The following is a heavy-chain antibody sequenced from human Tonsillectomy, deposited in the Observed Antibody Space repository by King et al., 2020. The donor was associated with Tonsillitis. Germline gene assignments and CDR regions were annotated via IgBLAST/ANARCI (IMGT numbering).Heavy chain of an antibody. CDR1: GGSISTYY. CDR3: ARLQSMGDTLDDC. V-gene: IGHV4-59*08. J-gene: IGHJ4*02. D-gene: IGHD2-21*01. Sequence: VQLQESGPGLVRPSETLSLTCTVSGGSISTYYWSWLRQPPGKGLEWIGFIFHTGSTDYNPSLKSRVTMSVDTSKNQFSLKLSSVTAADTAVYYCARLQSMGDTLDDCWGQGTLVTVSS. CDR2: IFHTGST.